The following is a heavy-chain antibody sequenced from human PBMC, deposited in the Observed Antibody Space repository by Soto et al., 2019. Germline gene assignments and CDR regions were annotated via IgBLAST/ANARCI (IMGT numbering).Heavy chain of an antibody. Sequence: QVQLQESGPGLVKPSETLSLTCTVSGDSVSSDNYYWTWIRQPPGKGLEWIGYIYSSGSTNYNPSRKSRVTISLDTSISQFSLKLTAVTATDTAVYYCARNIRGYSRAFDYWGQGTLGTVSS. CDR1: GDSVSSDNYY. CDR2: IYSSGST. V-gene: IGHV4-61*01. D-gene: IGHD5-18*01. CDR3: ARNIRGYSRAFDY. J-gene: IGHJ4*02.